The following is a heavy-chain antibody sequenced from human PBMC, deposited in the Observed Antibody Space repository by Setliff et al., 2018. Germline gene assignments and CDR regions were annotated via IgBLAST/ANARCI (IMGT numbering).Heavy chain of an antibody. CDR3: IDGRNRAWGVY. D-gene: IGHD7-27*01. CDR1: GFTFSNVW. Sequence: GGSLRLSCAASGFTFSNVWMSWVRQAPGKGLECVANIKLDGSEKYYVDSVKGRFTISRDNARNSLYLQMDSLRVEDTAVYYCIDGRNRAWGVYWGQGTLVTVSS. CDR2: IKLDGSEK. J-gene: IGHJ4*02. V-gene: IGHV3-7*01.